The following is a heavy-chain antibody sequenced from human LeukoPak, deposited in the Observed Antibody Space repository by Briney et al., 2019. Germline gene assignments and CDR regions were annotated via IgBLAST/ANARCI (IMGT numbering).Heavy chain of an antibody. CDR2: INPNSGDT. J-gene: IGHJ4*02. D-gene: IGHD4-23*01. Sequence: APVKVSCKASGYSFTDNYMHWVRQAPGQGLEWMGWINPNSGDTRYAQKFQGRVTMTRDTSISTANMDLSSLRSDDTAVYYCARDLGGNSFDYWGEGTLVTVSS. CDR1: GYSFTDNY. CDR3: ARDLGGNSFDY. V-gene: IGHV1-2*02.